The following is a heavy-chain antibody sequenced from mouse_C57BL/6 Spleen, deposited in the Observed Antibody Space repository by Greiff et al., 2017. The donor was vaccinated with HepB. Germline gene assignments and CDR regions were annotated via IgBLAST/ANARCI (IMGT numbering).Heavy chain of an antibody. CDR1: GFTFSSYA. J-gene: IGHJ3*01. V-gene: IGHV5-9-1*02. CDR3: TRDPQFITTVVGAY. CDR2: ISSGGDYI. Sequence: EVKLVESGEGLVKPGGSLKLSCAASGFTFSSYAMSWVRQTPEKRLEWVAYISSGGDYIYYADTVKGRFTISRDNARNTLYLQMSSLKSEDTAMYYCTRDPQFITTVVGAYWGQGTLVTVSA. D-gene: IGHD1-1*01.